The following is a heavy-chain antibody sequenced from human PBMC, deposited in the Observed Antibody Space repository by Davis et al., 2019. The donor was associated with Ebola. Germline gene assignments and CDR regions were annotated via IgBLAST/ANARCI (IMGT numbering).Heavy chain of an antibody. CDR1: GFTFDDYA. V-gene: IGHV3-43*02. CDR2: ISGDGGST. D-gene: IGHD2-21*02. Sequence: GGSLRLSCAASGFTFDDYAMHWVRQAPGKGLEWVSLISGDGGSTYYADSVKGRFTISRDNSKNSLYLQMNSLRTEDTALYYCAKDIAYCGGDCWIYYYYGMDVWGQGTTVTVSS. J-gene: IGHJ6*02. CDR3: AKDIAYCGGDCWIYYYYGMDV.